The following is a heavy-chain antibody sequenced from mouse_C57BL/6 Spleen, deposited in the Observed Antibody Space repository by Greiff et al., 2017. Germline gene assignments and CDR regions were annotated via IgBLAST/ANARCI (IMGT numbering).Heavy chain of an antibody. V-gene: IGHV1-52*01. Sequence: QVQLQQPGAELVRPGSSVKLSCKASGYTFTSYWMHWVKQRPIQGLEWIGNIDPSASETHYNQKFKDKATLTVDKSTSTAYMQLSNLTAEDSAVYYGARVTTVVDWYFDVWGTGTTVTVSS. J-gene: IGHJ1*03. CDR1: GYTFTSYW. D-gene: IGHD1-1*01. CDR2: IDPSASET. CDR3: ARVTTVVDWYFDV.